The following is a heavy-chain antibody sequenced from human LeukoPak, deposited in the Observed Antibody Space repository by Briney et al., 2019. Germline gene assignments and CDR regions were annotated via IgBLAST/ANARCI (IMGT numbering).Heavy chain of an antibody. CDR3: ARTTMVRGTYYMDV. J-gene: IGHJ6*03. Sequence: PSETLSLTCAVSGGSIRSTSYYWGWIRQPPGKGLEWIGSIYYSGSTYYNPSLKSRVTISLDTSKNEFSLKLSSVPAADTAVYYCARTTMVRGTYYMDVWGKGTTVTISS. CDR2: IYYSGST. CDR1: GGSIRSTSYY. D-gene: IGHD3-10*01. V-gene: IGHV4-39*07.